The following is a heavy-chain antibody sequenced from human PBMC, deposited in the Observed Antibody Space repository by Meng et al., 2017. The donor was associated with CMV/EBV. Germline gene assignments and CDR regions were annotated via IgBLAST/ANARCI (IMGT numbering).Heavy chain of an antibody. CDR1: GGSISSSSYY. D-gene: IGHD2-2*01. V-gene: IGHV4-39*07. J-gene: IGHJ5*02. Sequence: QRQRRGAGPGLVKPSETPAPTCTVSGGSISSSSYYWGWSRQPPGKGLEWIGSIYYSGSTYYNPSLKSRVTISVDTSKNQFSLKLSSVTAADTAVYYCARDRDIVVVPGDPWFDPWGQGTLVTVSS. CDR3: ARDRDIVVVPGDPWFDP. CDR2: IYYSGST.